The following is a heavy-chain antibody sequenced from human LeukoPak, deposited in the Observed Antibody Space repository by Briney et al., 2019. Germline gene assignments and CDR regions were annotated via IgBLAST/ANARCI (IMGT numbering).Heavy chain of an antibody. CDR2: IYYSGST. CDR1: GGSISSYY. Sequence: SETLSLTCTVSGGSISSYYWSWIRQPPGKGLEWIGYIYYSGSTNYNPSLKSRVTISVDRSKNHFSLNLNSVTAADTSVYYCARGGRAFDVWGQGTLISVSP. CDR3: ARGGRAFDV. V-gene: IGHV4-59*12. J-gene: IGHJ3*01.